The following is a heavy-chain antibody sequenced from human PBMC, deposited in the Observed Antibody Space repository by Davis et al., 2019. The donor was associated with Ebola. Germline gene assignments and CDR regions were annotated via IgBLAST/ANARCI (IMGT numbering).Heavy chain of an antibody. CDR2: ISAYNGTT. CDR3: ARDQVTIFGVVIFGMDV. J-gene: IGHJ6*02. CDR1: GYTFTSYG. V-gene: IGHV1-18*01. Sequence: ASVKVSCKASGYTFTSYGISWVRQAPGQGLEWLGWISAYNGTTNYAQKLQGRVTITRDTSASTAYMELSSLRSEDTAVYYCARDQVTIFGVVIFGMDVWGQGTTVTVSS. D-gene: IGHD3-3*01.